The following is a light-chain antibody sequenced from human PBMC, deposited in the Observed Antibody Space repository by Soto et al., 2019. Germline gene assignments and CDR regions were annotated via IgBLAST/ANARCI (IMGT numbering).Light chain of an antibody. CDR3: QQYNNWPPWT. Sequence: EIVMTQSPATLSVPPGERATLSCRASQSVSSNLAWYQQKPGQAPRLLIYRASTRATGIPARFSGSGSGTEFTLTISSLQSEDFAVYDCQQYNNWPPWTFGQGTKVDIK. J-gene: IGKJ1*01. CDR1: QSVSSN. CDR2: RAS. V-gene: IGKV3-15*01.